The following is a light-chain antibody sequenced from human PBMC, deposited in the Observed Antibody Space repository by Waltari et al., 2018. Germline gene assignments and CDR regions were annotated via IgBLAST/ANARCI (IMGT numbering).Light chain of an antibody. CDR3: MQVLQTPYT. J-gene: IGKJ2*01. CDR2: LGS. CDR1: QSILHSNGYNY. Sequence: DIVMTQSPLSLLVTPGESASISCRSSQSILHSNGYNYLDWYLQKPGQSPHLLIYLGSNRASGVPDRFSGSASGTDFTLKISSVEAEDVGVYYCMQVLQTPYTFGQGTKLEI. V-gene: IGKV2-28*01.